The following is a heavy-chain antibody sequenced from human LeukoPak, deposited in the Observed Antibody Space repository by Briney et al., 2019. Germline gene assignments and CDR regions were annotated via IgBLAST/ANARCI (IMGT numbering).Heavy chain of an antibody. CDR1: GGSFSGYY. J-gene: IGHJ3*02. Sequence: PSETLSLTCAVYGGSFSGYYWSWIRQPPGKGLEWIGSIYYSGSTYYNPSLKSRVTISVDTSKNQFSLKLSSVTAADTAVYYCARRSTVTKAFDIWGQGTMVTVSS. V-gene: IGHV4-34*01. CDR2: IYYSGST. D-gene: IGHD4-17*01. CDR3: ARRSTVTKAFDI.